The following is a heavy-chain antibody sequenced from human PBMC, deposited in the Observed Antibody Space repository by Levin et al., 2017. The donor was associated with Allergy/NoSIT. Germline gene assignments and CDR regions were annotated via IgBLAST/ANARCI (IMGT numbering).Heavy chain of an antibody. V-gene: IGHV4-59*02. Sequence: KPSETLSLTCIVSGGSVSGYYWTWIRQPPGRGLEWIGYIFYTGTTTYNPALKSRVTISLDTANNQLSLKLSSVTAADTAVYYCARAPMSVAGTDYSFDYWGRGTLVTVSS. CDR3: ARAPMSVAGTDYSFDY. D-gene: IGHD6-19*01. CDR1: GGSVSGYY. CDR2: IFYTGTT. J-gene: IGHJ4*02.